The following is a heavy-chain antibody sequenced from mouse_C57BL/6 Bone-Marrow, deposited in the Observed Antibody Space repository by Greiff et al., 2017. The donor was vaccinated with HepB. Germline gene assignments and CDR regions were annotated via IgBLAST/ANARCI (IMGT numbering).Heavy chain of an antibody. J-gene: IGHJ3*01. D-gene: IGHD1-1*01. CDR3: TRYEYYYGSTWFAY. CDR2: IDPETGGT. V-gene: IGHV1-15*01. Sequence: LQESGAELVRPGASVTLSCKASGYTFTDYEMHWVKQTPVHGLEWIGAIDPETGGTAYNQKFKGKAILTADKSSSTAYMELRSLTSEDSAVYYCTRYEYYYGSTWFAYWGQGTLVTVSA. CDR1: GYTFTDYE.